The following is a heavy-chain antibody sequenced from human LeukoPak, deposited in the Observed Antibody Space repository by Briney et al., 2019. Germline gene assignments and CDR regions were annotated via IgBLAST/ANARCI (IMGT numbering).Heavy chain of an antibody. CDR1: GGSISSGDYY. CDR3: ARVVVIDRMVDY. V-gene: IGHV4-30-4*01. D-gene: IGHD3-22*01. CDR2: IYYSGST. J-gene: IGHJ4*02. Sequence: PSETLALTCTVSGGSISSGDYYWSWIRQPPGKGLEWIGYIYYSGSTYYNPSLKSRVTISVDTSKNQFSLKLSSVTAADTAVYYCARVVVIDRMVDYWGQGTLVTVSS.